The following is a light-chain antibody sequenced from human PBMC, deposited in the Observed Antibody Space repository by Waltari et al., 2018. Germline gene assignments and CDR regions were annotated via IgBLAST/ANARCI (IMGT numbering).Light chain of an antibody. Sequence: DIQMTPSPATLSASVGDRVIITCRATQSISSWLAWFQQKPGKAPKLLIYQASTLESGVPSRFSGSGSGAEFTLTISSLQPDDFATYHCQQYDSYPWTFGQGTKVEVK. CDR2: QAS. J-gene: IGKJ1*01. CDR3: QQYDSYPWT. CDR1: QSISSW. V-gene: IGKV1-5*03.